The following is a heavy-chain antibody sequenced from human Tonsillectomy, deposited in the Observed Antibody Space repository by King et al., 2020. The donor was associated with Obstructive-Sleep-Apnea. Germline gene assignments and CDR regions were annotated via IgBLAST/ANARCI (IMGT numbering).Heavy chain of an antibody. D-gene: IGHD3-22*01. Sequence: QLVQSGAEVKKPGASVKVSCKASGYTFTSYGISWVRQAPGQGLEWMGWISAYNGNTNYAQKLQGRVTMTTDTSTSTAYMELRSLRSDDTAVYYCARDFPWLGYYDSSGYLDYWGQGTLVTVSS. CDR1: GYTFTSYG. CDR3: ARDFPWLGYYDSSGYLDY. J-gene: IGHJ4*02. V-gene: IGHV1-18*04. CDR2: ISAYNGNT.